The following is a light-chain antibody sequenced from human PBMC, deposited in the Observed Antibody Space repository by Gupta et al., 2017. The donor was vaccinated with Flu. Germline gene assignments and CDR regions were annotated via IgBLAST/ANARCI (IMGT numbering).Light chain of an antibody. CDR3: QQYNDWPRT. Sequence: ETVMTQSPATLSVSPGERATLSCRASQSVSAKVVWFQQKPGQAPRLLIFGASIRATGIPARFSGNGSGSEYTLTISSLQSEDFAVYYCQQYNDWPRTFGQGTKVEIK. V-gene: IGKV3-15*01. CDR1: QSVSAK. CDR2: GAS. J-gene: IGKJ1*01.